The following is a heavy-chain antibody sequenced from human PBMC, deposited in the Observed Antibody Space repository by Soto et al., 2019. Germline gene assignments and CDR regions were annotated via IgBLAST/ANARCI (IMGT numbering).Heavy chain of an antibody. CDR2: IYSGGST. J-gene: IGHJ4*02. Sequence: PGGYLRLSCAASGFTVSSNYMSWVRQAPGKGLEWVSVIYSGGSTFYADSVKGRFTISRDNSKNMVYLQMNRMRAEDTAVYYCAREWPHLDCWGQGTLVTGSS. V-gene: IGHV3-53*01. CDR3: AREWPHLDC. CDR1: GFTVSSNY.